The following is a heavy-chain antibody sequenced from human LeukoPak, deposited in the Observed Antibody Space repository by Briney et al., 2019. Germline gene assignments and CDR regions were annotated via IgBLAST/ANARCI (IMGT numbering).Heavy chain of an antibody. CDR2: IKRKTDGEST. D-gene: IGHD5-24*01. V-gene: IGHV3-15*01. Sequence: GGSLRLSCAASGFTFSNTWMSWVRQAPGKGLEWLGRIKRKTDGESTDYAAPAKGRFTVSRDDSKNTLYLQMNSLKTEDTAMYYCTTYNSGGLSHWGQGTLVTVSS. CDR1: GFTFSNTW. CDR3: TTYNSGGLSH. J-gene: IGHJ4*01.